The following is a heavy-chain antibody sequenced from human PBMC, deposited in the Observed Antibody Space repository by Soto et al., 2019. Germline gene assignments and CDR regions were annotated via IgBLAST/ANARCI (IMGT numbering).Heavy chain of an antibody. V-gene: IGHV4-39*01. D-gene: IGHD6-13*01. J-gene: IGHJ4*02. Sequence: SETLSLTCTVSGGSISSSSYYWGWIRQPPGKGLEWIGSIYYSGSTYYNPSLKSRVTISEDTSKNQFSLKLSSGTAADTAVYYCARHRGIAAAAPDYWGQGTLVTVSS. CDR1: GGSISSSSYY. CDR2: IYYSGST. CDR3: ARHRGIAAAAPDY.